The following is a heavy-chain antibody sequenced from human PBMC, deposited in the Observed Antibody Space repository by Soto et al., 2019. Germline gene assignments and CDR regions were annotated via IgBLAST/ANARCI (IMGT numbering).Heavy chain of an antibody. J-gene: IGHJ4*02. D-gene: IGHD2-15*01. CDR1: GFTFSDYY. Sequence: QVQLVESGGGLVKPGGSLRLSCAASGFTFSDYYMSWIRQAPGKGLEWVSYISSSGSTKYYGDSVKRRFTISRDNAKNPLYLQMNSLRAEDTAMYYCARDIVVVVAHGLAYFDYWGQGTLVTVSS. CDR2: ISSSGSTK. V-gene: IGHV3-11*01. CDR3: ARDIVVVVAHGLAYFDY.